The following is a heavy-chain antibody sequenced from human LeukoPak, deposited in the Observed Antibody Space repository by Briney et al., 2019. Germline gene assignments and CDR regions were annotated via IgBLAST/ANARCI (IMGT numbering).Heavy chain of an antibody. D-gene: IGHD6-6*01. CDR3: AREPQHNVGSSSHSYYYMDV. CDR2: IIPIFGTA. V-gene: IGHV1-69*05. J-gene: IGHJ6*03. Sequence: SGKVACKAAGGTFSSFAISWVRPAPGQGREWVGGIIPIFGTANYAQKFQGRVTITTDESTSTAYMELSSLRSDDTAVYYCAREPQHNVGSSSHSYYYMDVWGKGTTVTVSS. CDR1: GGTFSSFA.